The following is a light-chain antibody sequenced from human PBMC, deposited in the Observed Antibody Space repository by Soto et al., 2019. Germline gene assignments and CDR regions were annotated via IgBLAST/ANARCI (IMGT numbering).Light chain of an antibody. J-gene: IGLJ3*02. V-gene: IGLV2-14*01. CDR1: SSDIGDYNY. Sequence: QSVLTQPASVSGSPGQSITISCTGTSSDIGDYNYVSWYQQYPGKVPKLVIYDVSHRPSGVSNRFSGSKSGNTASLTISGLQAEDEADYYCSSSTTTTSHVVFGGGTKLTVL. CDR3: SSSTTTTSHVV. CDR2: DVS.